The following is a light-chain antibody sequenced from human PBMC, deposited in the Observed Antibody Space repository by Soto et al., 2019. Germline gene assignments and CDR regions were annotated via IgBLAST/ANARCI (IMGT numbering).Light chain of an antibody. CDR3: SAYAGSNTVV. Sequence: QSALTQPPSASGSPGQSVTISCTGTSSDVGGYNYVSWYQQQSGKAPKLMIYEVSKRPSGVPDRFSGSKSGNTASLTVSGLQAADEADYYCSAYAGSNTVVFGGGTKLTVL. CDR1: SSDVGGYNY. V-gene: IGLV2-8*01. CDR2: EVS. J-gene: IGLJ2*01.